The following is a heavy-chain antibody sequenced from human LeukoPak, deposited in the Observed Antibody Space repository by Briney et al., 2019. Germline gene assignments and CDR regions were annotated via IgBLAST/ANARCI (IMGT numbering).Heavy chain of an antibody. V-gene: IGHV1-8*03. CDR3: ATSSGNYHFDY. J-gene: IGHJ4*02. D-gene: IGHD1-26*01. CDR2: MDPNSGNT. Sequence: ASVKISCKASGYTFTSYQINWVRQAIGQGLEWMGWMDPNSGNTNYAQKFQGRVTITSNTSISTAYMELSCLRSEDTAIYYCATSSGNYHFDYWGQGTLVTVSS. CDR1: GYTFTSYQ.